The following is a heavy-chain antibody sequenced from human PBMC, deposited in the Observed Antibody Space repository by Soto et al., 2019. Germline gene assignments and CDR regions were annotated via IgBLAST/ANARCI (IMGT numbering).Heavy chain of an antibody. V-gene: IGHV3-48*03. Sequence: GGSLRLSCAPSGFIFSNYEMNWVRQAPGKGLEWVSYISSSGRTISYADSVKGRFTVSRDNTKDSLYLQMNSLRAEDTAVYYCATLITGTTWFFEFWGQGALVTVSS. D-gene: IGHD1-7*01. CDR3: ATLITGTTWFFEF. CDR2: ISSSGRTI. CDR1: GFIFSNYE. J-gene: IGHJ4*02.